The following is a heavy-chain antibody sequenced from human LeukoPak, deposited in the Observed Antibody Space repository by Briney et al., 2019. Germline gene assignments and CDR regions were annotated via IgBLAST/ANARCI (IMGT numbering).Heavy chain of an antibody. CDR1: GGSISSGSYY. V-gene: IGHV4-61*02. CDR2: IYTSGST. D-gene: IGHD6-19*01. Sequence: SETLSLTCTVSGGSISSGSYYWSWIRQPAGKGLEWIGRIYTSGSTNYNPSLKSRVTISVDTSKNQFSLKLSSVIAADTAVYYCARGPPRESSGWYVPARFDYWGQGTLVTVSS. CDR3: ARGPPRESSGWYVPARFDY. J-gene: IGHJ4*02.